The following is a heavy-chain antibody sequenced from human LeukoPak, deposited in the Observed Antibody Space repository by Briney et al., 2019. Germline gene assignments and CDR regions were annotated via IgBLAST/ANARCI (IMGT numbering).Heavy chain of an antibody. Sequence: SETLSLTCTVSGASISTHYWSWLRQPPGKELEWIAYLRDTESTKDNPSLKSRVALSADTSKNQFSLRLTSVTAADTAIYYCATLRRGSVFGYFNFWGQGLLVTVSS. CDR1: GASISTHY. V-gene: IGHV4-59*11. J-gene: IGHJ4*02. CDR2: LRDTEST. D-gene: IGHD3-3*01. CDR3: ATLRRGSVFGYFNF.